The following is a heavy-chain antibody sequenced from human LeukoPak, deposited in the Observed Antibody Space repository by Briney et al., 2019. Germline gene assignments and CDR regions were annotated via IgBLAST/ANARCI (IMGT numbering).Heavy chain of an antibody. CDR2: ISAYNGNT. CDR3: AIPATYDSSGYYC. V-gene: IGHV1-18*01. Sequence: ASVKVSCKASGYTFTSYGISWVRQAPGQGLEWMGWISAYNGNTNYAQKLQGRVTMTTDTSTSTAYMELSSLRSEDTAVYYCAIPATYDSSGYYCWGQGTLVTVSS. D-gene: IGHD3-22*01. J-gene: IGHJ4*02. CDR1: GYTFTSYG.